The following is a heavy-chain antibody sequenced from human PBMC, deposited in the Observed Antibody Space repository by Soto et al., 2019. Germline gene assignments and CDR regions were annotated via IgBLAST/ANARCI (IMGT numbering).Heavy chain of an antibody. CDR1: GFTFSSYG. D-gene: IGHD3-3*02. V-gene: IGHV3-30*18. CDR2: ISYDGSNK. CDR3: AKGSHFWSGYFYYYYYGMDV. Sequence: PGGSLRLSCAASGFTFSSYGVHWVRQAPGKGLEWVAVISYDGSNKYYADSVKGRFTISRDNSKNTLYLQMNSLRAEDTAVYYCAKGSHFWSGYFYYYYYGMDVWGQGPTVTVPS. J-gene: IGHJ6*02.